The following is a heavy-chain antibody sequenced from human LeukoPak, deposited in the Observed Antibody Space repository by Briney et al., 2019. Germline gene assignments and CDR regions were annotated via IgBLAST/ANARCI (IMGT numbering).Heavy chain of an antibody. CDR2: IHHTGST. Sequence: PSETLSLTCTVSGGSISSSSYYWGWIRQPPGKGLEWIGNIHHTGSTSYNPSLKSRVTISVDRSKNQFSLKLSSVTAADTAVYYCARDSITGTTGVDYWGQGTLVTVSS. D-gene: IGHD1-20*01. CDR3: ARDSITGTTGVDY. CDR1: GGSISSSSYY. V-gene: IGHV4-39*07. J-gene: IGHJ4*02.